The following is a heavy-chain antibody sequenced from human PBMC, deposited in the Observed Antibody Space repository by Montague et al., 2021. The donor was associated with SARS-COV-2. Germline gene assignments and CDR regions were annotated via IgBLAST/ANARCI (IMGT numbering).Heavy chain of an antibody. CDR2: IYYGGST. CDR3: ARLRFLEWLLWFPVSYMDV. Sequence: SETLSLTCTVSGGSISSYYWGWIRQPPGRGLEWIGYIYYGGSTXXXPSXXXRVTISVDTSKNQFSLKLSSVTAADTAVYYCARLRFLEWLLWFPVSYMDVWGKGTTVTVSS. V-gene: IGHV4-59*01. J-gene: IGHJ6*03. D-gene: IGHD3-3*01. CDR1: GGSISSYY.